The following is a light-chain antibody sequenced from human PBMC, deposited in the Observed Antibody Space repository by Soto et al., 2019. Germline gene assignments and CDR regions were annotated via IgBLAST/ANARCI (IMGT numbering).Light chain of an antibody. CDR3: SSYTTTNTLYV. CDR2: EVF. V-gene: IGLV2-14*01. Sequence: QSALTQPASVSGSPGQSITIPCTGTNSDVGGYNYVSWYQHHPGKAPKLMIYEVFNRPSGVSSRFSGSKSDSTASLTISGLQAEDEADYYCSSYTTTNTLYVFGTGTKLTVL. CDR1: NSDVGGYNY. J-gene: IGLJ1*01.